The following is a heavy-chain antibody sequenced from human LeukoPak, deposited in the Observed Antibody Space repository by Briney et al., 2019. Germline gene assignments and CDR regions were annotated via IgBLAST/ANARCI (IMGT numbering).Heavy chain of an antibody. CDR1: GGSFCGYY. J-gene: IGHJ4*02. D-gene: IGHD3-22*01. CDR3: ARSYYYDSNIDY. V-gene: IGHV4-34*01. CDR2: INHSGST. Sequence: SETLSLTCAVYGGSFCGYYWSWIRQPPGKGLDWIGEINHSGSTNYNPSLKSRVTISVDTSKKQFSLKLSSVTAADTAVYYCARSYYYDSNIDYWGQGTLVTVSS.